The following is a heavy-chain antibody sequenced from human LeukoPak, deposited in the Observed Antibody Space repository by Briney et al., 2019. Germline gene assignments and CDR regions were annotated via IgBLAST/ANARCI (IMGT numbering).Heavy chain of an antibody. CDR3: ARGIRTLISSGWYYEGSAEYFQH. CDR1: GFTFSSYW. CDR2: INVDASST. J-gene: IGHJ1*01. Sequence: GGSLRLSCAASGFTFSSYWMHWVRQAPGKGLVWVSRINVDASSTKYADSVKGRFTISRDNAKNTLYLQMNSLRAEDTAVYYCARGIRTLISSGWYYEGSAEYFQHWGQGTLVTVSS. D-gene: IGHD6-19*01. V-gene: IGHV3-74*01.